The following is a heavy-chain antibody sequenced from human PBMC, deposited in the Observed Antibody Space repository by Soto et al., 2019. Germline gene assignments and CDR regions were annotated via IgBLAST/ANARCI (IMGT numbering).Heavy chain of an antibody. Sequence: SETLSLTCIVSGGSVSSSNWRSWVRQPPGKGLEWIGEIYHSGSTTYNPSLKSRATISVDKSENQLSLRLKSVTAADTAVYYCASVGSDYDNSGYYLPWGPGTLVTVSS. CDR3: ASVGSDYDNSGYYLP. J-gene: IGHJ5*02. D-gene: IGHD3-22*01. V-gene: IGHV4-4*02. CDR1: GGSVSSSNW. CDR2: IYHSGST.